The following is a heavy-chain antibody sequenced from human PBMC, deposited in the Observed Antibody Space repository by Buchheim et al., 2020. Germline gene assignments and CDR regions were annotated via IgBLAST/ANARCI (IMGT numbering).Heavy chain of an antibody. CDR3: ARDSGGAPFDY. J-gene: IGHJ4*02. Sequence: QVQLVESGGGLVKPGGSLRLSCAASGFTSSDSFITWIRQAPGKGLELVSYISRSGSTTYYADSVKGRFTISRDNAKHSLYLQMGSLRAEDTALYYCARDSGGAPFDYWGQGTL. CDR2: ISRSGSTT. V-gene: IGHV3-11*01. CDR1: GFTSSDSF. D-gene: IGHD3-10*01.